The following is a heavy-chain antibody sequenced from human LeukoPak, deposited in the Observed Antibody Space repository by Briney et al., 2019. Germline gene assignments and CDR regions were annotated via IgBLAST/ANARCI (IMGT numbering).Heavy chain of an antibody. Sequence: GGSLRLSCVASGFTFSTYAMSWVRQAPGKGLECVSAIRGSSGSDTYYADYVKGRFTISRDNSKNMVYLQMNSLRVEDTAVHYCAKGGKWDVTPFDYWGQGTLVTVSS. CDR2: IRGSSGSDT. V-gene: IGHV3-23*01. D-gene: IGHD1-26*01. CDR1: GFTFSTYA. CDR3: AKGGKWDVTPFDY. J-gene: IGHJ4*02.